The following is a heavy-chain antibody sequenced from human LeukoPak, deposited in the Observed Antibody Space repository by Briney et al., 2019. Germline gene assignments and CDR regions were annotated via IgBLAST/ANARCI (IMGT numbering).Heavy chain of an antibody. CDR2: IYYSGSP. J-gene: IGHJ3*02. Sequence: SETLSLTCTVSGGSVSSGSYYWSWLQQPPGEGLEWFGNIYYSGSPNYNPSLKSRVTISVDTSKNQFSLKLSSVPAADTAVYYCARVEWFGELSPFDIWGQGTMVTVSS. CDR1: GGSVSSGSYY. V-gene: IGHV4-61*01. CDR3: ARVEWFGELSPFDI. D-gene: IGHD3-10*01.